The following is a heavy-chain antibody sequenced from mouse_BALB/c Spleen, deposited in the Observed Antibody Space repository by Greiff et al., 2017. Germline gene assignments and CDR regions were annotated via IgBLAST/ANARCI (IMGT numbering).Heavy chain of an antibody. J-gene: IGHJ2*01. CDR3: ARGDYFDD. CDR2: ISNGGGST. Sequence: EVQLQESGGGLVQPGGSLKLSCAASGFTFSSYTMSWVRQTPEKRLEWVAYISNGGGSTYYPDTVKGRFTISRDNAKNTLYLQMSSLKSEDTAMYYCARGDYFDDWGQGTTLTVSS. V-gene: IGHV5-12-2*01. CDR1: GFTFSSYT.